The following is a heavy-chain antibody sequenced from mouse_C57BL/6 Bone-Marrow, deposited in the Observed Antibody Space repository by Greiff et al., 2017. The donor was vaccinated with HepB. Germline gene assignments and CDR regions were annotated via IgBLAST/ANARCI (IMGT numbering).Heavy chain of an antibody. J-gene: IGHJ2*01. CDR2: ISNLAYSI. CDR1: GFTFSDYG. D-gene: IGHD2-3*01. CDR3: ARHDGYYFDY. V-gene: IGHV5-15*01. Sequence: EVTLVESGGGLVQPGGSLKLSCAASGFTFSDYGMAWVRQAPRKGPEWVAFISNLAYSIYYADTVTGRFTISRENAKNTLYLEMSSLRSEDTAMYYCARHDGYYFDYWGQGTTLTVSS.